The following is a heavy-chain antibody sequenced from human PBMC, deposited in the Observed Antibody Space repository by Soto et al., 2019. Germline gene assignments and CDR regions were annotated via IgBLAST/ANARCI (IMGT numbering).Heavy chain of an antibody. D-gene: IGHD2-2*01. Sequence: GGSLRLSCAASGFTFSSYAMSWVRQAPGKGLEWVSAISGSGGSTYYADSVKGRFTISRDNSKNTLYLQMNSLRAEDTAVYYCAKDKGVVVPAALIWDYWGQGTLVTVSS. CDR3: AKDKGVVVPAALIWDY. J-gene: IGHJ4*02. V-gene: IGHV3-23*01. CDR2: ISGSGGST. CDR1: GFTFSSYA.